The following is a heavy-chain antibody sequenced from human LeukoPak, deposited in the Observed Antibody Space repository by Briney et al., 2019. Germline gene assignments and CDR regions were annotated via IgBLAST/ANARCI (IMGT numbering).Heavy chain of an antibody. Sequence: GGSLRLSCAASGFTFSSYAMSWVRQAPGKGLVWVSRINSDGSSTSYADSVKGRFTISRDNAKNTLYLQMNSLRAEDTAVYYCARGIAAADIDYWGQGTLVTVSS. V-gene: IGHV3-74*01. CDR3: ARGIAAADIDY. D-gene: IGHD6-13*01. J-gene: IGHJ4*02. CDR1: GFTFSSYA. CDR2: INSDGSST.